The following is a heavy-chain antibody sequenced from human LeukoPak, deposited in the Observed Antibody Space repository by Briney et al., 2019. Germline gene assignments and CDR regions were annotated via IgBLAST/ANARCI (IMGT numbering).Heavy chain of an antibody. D-gene: IGHD4-17*01. V-gene: IGHV1-18*01. J-gene: IGHJ4*02. CDR1: GYTFTRSG. CDR2: ISGYNGNT. CDR3: AKFKYGVNSCDF. Sequence: RASVKVSCKTSGYTFTRSGISWVRQAPGQGLEWMGYISGYNGNTNYAQKLQDRVTLTTDASTSTAYMELRSLRSDGTAIYYCAKFKYGVNSCDFWGQGTLVTVSS.